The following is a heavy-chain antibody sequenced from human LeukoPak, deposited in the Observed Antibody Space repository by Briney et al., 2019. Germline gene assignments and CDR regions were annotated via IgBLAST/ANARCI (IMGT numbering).Heavy chain of an antibody. CDR1: GGSISSGGYY. CDR3: AREVYQPHAFDV. V-gene: IGHV4-31*03. D-gene: IGHD2-2*01. Sequence: SQTLSLTCTVSGGSISSGGYYWSWIRQHPGKGLEWIGYIYYSGSTYYNPSLKSRVTISVDTSKNQFSLKLSSVTAADTAVYYCAREVYQPHAFDVWGQGTMVTVSS. J-gene: IGHJ3*01. CDR2: IYYSGST.